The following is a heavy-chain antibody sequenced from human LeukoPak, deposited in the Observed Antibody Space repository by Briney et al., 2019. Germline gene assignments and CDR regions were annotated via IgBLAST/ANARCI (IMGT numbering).Heavy chain of an antibody. CDR3: AKDSLVGALDY. CDR2: ISSSSSYI. Sequence: GGSLRLSCAASGFTFSSYSMNWVRQAPGKGVEWVSSISSSSSYIYYADSVKGRFTISRDNAKNSLYLQMNSLRAEDMALYYCAKDSLVGALDYWGQGTLVTVSS. V-gene: IGHV3-21*04. J-gene: IGHJ4*02. D-gene: IGHD1-26*01. CDR1: GFTFSSYS.